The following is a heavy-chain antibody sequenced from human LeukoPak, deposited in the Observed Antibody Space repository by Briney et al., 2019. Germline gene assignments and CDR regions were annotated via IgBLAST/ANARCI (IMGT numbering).Heavy chain of an antibody. CDR3: AREGYSGTFDY. V-gene: IGHV4-59*01. J-gene: IGHJ4*02. D-gene: IGHD1-26*01. Sequence: SETLSLTCTVSGGSISSYYWSWIRQPPGKGLEWIGYIYYSGSTNYNPSLKSRVTISVDTSKNQFSLKLSSVTAADTAVYYCAREGYSGTFDYWGQGTLVTVSS. CDR2: IYYSGST. CDR1: GGSISSYY.